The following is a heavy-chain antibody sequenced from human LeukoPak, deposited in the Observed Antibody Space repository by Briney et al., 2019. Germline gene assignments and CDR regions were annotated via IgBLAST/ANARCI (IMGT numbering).Heavy chain of an antibody. Sequence: SKTLSLTCTASGGSISSYYWSWIRQPPGKGLEWIGYIYYSGSTNYNPSLKSRVTISVDTSKNQFSLKLSSVTAADTAVYYCARRRGGDWNYFDYWGQGTLVTVSS. V-gene: IGHV4-59*08. D-gene: IGHD2-21*02. J-gene: IGHJ4*02. CDR3: ARRRGGDWNYFDY. CDR1: GGSISSYY. CDR2: IYYSGST.